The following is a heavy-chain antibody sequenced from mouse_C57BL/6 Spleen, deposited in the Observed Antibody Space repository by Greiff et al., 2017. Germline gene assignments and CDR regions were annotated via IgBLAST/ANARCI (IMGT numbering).Heavy chain of an antibody. Sequence: VQLQQSGAELVRPGTSVKMSCKASGYTFTNYWIGWAKQRPGHGLEWIGDIYPGGGYTNYNEKFKGKATLTADKSSSTAYMQFSSLTSEDSAIYYCARTIPITTVGGYAMDYWGQGTSVTVSS. V-gene: IGHV1-63*01. CDR2: IYPGGGYT. CDR1: GYTFTNYW. J-gene: IGHJ4*01. D-gene: IGHD1-1*01. CDR3: ARTIPITTVGGYAMDY.